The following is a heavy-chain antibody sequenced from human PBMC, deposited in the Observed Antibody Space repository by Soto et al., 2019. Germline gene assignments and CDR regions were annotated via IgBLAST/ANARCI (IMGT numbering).Heavy chain of an antibody. CDR2: ISYDGSNK. CDR3: ARASSYYYDSSGYLHQRTVYYYYGMDV. Sequence: QAGGSLRLSCAASGFTFSSYAMHWVRQAPGKGLEWVAVISYDGSNKYYADSVKGRFTISRDNSKNTLYLQMNSLRAGDTAVYYCARASSYYYDSSGYLHQRTVYYYYGMDVWGQGTTVTVSS. J-gene: IGHJ6*02. V-gene: IGHV3-30-3*01. CDR1: GFTFSSYA. D-gene: IGHD3-22*01.